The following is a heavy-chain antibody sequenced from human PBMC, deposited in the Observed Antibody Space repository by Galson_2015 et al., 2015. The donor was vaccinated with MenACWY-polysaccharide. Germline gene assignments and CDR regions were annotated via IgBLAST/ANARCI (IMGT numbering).Heavy chain of an antibody. V-gene: IGHV1-2*06. J-gene: IGHJ4*02. CDR3: ARFGVKGTDY. Sequence: SVKVSCKASGYTFTDYYMHWVRQAPGQGLELMGRINPDSGAANYAQKFQGRVTMTRDTSISTAYMELNSLKSDDTAVYYCARFGVKGTDYWGQGTLVTVSS. CDR2: INPDSGAA. CDR1: GYTFTDYY. D-gene: IGHD3-16*01.